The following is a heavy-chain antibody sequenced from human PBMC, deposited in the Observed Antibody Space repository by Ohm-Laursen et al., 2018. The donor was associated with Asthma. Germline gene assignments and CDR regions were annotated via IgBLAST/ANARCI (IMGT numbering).Heavy chain of an antibody. CDR2: IYYSGST. CDR3: ARYVRGAGKYYLDY. CDR1: GGSISSGDYY. Sequence: GTLSLTCIVSGGSISSGDYYWSWIRQPPGKGLEWIGYIYYSGSTNYNPSLKSRLTISIDTSTNQFSLKLDSVTAADTAIYYCARYVRGAGKYYLDYWGQGSQVTVSS. V-gene: IGHV4-61*08. J-gene: IGHJ4*02. D-gene: IGHD4/OR15-4a*01.